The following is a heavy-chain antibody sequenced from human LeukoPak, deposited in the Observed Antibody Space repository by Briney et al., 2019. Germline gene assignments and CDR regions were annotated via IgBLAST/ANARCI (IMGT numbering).Heavy chain of an antibody. CDR3: ARVPAFDSSGYYFDY. V-gene: IGHV4-34*01. CDR1: GGSFSGDY. Sequence: PSETLSLTCAVYGGSFSGDYWSWIRQPPGKGLEWIGEINHSGSTNYNPSLKSRVTISVDTSKNQFSLKLSSVTAADTAVYYCARVPAFDSSGYYFDYWGQGTLVTVSS. D-gene: IGHD3-22*01. J-gene: IGHJ4*02. CDR2: INHSGST.